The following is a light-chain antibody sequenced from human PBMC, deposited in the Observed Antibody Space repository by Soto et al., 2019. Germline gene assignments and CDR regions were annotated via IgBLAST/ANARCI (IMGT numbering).Light chain of an antibody. V-gene: IGKV1-6*01. Sequence: AVQMTQSPSSLSASVGDRIIITCRASQDIRNDLGWYQQKPGKAPSLLIFAASSLQSGVPSRFSGSGSGTDFTLTISSLQSEDGAVYFCLQDYNYPCTFGQGTKVEIK. CDR2: AAS. CDR3: LQDYNYPCT. CDR1: QDIRND. J-gene: IGKJ1*01.